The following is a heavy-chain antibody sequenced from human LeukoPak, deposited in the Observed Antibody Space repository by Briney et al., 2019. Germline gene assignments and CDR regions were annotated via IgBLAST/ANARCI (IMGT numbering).Heavy chain of an antibody. Sequence: ASVKVSCKASGYTFNSYAISWVRQAPGQGLEWMGWISDYNGNRNYAQKLQGRVTMTTDTSTTTAYMELRSLRSYDTAVYYCTTVGGLLFGGDYYYYGMDVWGQGTTVTVSS. CDR1: GYTFNSYA. D-gene: IGHD2-21*02. CDR3: TTVGGLLFGGDYYYYGMDV. J-gene: IGHJ6*02. CDR2: ISDYNGNR. V-gene: IGHV1-18*01.